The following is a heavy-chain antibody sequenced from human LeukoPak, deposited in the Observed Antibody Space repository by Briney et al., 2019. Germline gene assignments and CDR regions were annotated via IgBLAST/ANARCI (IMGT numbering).Heavy chain of an antibody. CDR1: GYTFTSYY. D-gene: IGHD4-17*01. J-gene: IGHJ6*02. CDR3: ARAESNPYGDYPTYYYYGMDV. CDR2: INPNSGGT. Sequence: ASVKVSCKASGYTFTSYYMHWVRQAPGQGLEWMGWINPNSGGTNYAQKFQGWVTMTRDTSISTAYMELSRLRSDDTAVYYCARAESNPYGDYPTYYYYGMDVWGQGTTVTVSS. V-gene: IGHV1-2*04.